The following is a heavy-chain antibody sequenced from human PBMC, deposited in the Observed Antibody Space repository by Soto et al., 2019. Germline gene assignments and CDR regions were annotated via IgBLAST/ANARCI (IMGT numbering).Heavy chain of an antibody. J-gene: IGHJ4*02. CDR1: GDSISSGYY. Sequence: SVTLSLRCGVAGDSISSGYYWGWIRQPPGKGLEWIGSIYYSGRTDYNPSLKSRLTISIDTSKNQFSLNLSTVTAADTAVYYCARIWAIAVAGIFDYWGPGMLVTVSS. CDR2: IYYSGRT. CDR3: ARIWAIAVAGIFDY. V-gene: IGHV4-38-2*01. D-gene: IGHD6-19*01.